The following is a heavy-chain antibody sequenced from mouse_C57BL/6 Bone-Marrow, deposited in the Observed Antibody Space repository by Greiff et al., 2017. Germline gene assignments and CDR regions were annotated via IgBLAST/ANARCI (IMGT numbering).Heavy chain of an antibody. CDR1: GYTFTDYY. CDR2: INPNNGGT. J-gene: IGHJ2*01. CDR3: ARCLLLDY. D-gene: IGHD2-10*01. V-gene: IGHV1-26*01. Sequence: SGYTFTDYYMNWVKQSHGKSLEWIGDINPNNGGTSYNQKFKGKATLTVDESSSTAYMELRSLTSEDSAVYYCARCLLLDYWDQGTTLTVSS.